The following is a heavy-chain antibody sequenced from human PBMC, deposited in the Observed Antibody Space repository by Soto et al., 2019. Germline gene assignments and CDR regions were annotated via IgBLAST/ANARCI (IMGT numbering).Heavy chain of an antibody. CDR2: ISGSGGST. J-gene: IGHJ4*02. CDR3: AKDGDYYDSSGYYPEYYFDY. D-gene: IGHD3-22*01. Sequence: PVGSLRLSCAASGFTFSSYAMSWVRQAPGKGLEWVSAISGSGGSTYYADSVKGRFTISRDNSKNTLYLQMNRLRAEDTAVYYCAKDGDYYDSSGYYPEYYFDYWGQGTLVTVSS. CDR1: GFTFSSYA. V-gene: IGHV3-23*01.